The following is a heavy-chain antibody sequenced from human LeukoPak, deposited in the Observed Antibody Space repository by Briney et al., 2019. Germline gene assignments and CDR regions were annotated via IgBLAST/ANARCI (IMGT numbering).Heavy chain of an antibody. Sequence: ASVKVSCKASGYTFTSYGISWVRQAPGQGLEWMGWISAYNGNTKYAQKLQGRVTMTRDTSTSTVYMELSSLRSEDTAVYYCARVVAAAGHFDLWGRGTLVTVSS. J-gene: IGHJ2*01. D-gene: IGHD6-13*01. CDR3: ARVVAAAGHFDL. CDR2: ISAYNGNT. CDR1: GYTFTSYG. V-gene: IGHV1-18*01.